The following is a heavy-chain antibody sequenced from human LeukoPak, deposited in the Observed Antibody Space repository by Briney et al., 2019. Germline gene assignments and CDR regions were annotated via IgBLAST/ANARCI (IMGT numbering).Heavy chain of an antibody. CDR2: IIPIFGTA. J-gene: IGHJ3*02. CDR3: ARWGPERLLDAFDI. D-gene: IGHD7-27*01. Sequence: ASVKVSCNASRGTFSSYAISWVRQAPGQGLEWMGGIIPIFGTANYAQKFQGRVTITADESTSTAYMELSSLRSEDTAVYYCARWGPERLLDAFDIWGQGTMVTVSS. CDR1: RGTFSSYA. V-gene: IGHV1-69*13.